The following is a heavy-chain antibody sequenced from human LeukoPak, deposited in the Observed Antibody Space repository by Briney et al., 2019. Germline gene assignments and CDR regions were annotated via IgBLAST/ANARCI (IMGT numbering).Heavy chain of an antibody. D-gene: IGHD3-22*01. Sequence: GASVKVSCKASGGTFISYAISWVRQAPGQGLEWMGGIIPIFGTANYAQKFQGRVTITADKSTSTAYMELSSLRSEDTAVYYCARGGLNYYDSSGTSVDYWGQGTLVTVSS. CDR1: GGTFISYA. CDR2: IIPIFGTA. CDR3: ARGGLNYYDSSGTSVDY. J-gene: IGHJ4*02. V-gene: IGHV1-69*06.